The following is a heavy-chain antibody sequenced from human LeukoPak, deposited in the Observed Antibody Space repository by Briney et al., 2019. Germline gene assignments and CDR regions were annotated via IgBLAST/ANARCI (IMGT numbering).Heavy chain of an antibody. CDR1: GGTFSSYA. V-gene: IGHV1-69*04. CDR3: ARDPPYYGSGSYYKSAFDY. Sequence: ASVMVSCKASGGTFSSYAISWVRQAPGQGLEWMGRIIPILGIANYAQKFQGRVTITADKSTSTAYMELSSLRSEDTAVYYCARDPPYYGSGSYYKSAFDYWGQGTLVTVSS. J-gene: IGHJ4*02. D-gene: IGHD3-10*01. CDR2: IIPILGIA.